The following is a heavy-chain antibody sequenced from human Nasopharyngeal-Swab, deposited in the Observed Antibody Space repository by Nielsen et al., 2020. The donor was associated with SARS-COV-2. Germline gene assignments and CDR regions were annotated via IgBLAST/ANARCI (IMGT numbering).Heavy chain of an antibody. J-gene: IGHJ6*03. CDR2: VNHGGGT. V-gene: IGHV4-34*01. CDR1: GGSFSGHQ. CDR3: ARGGAGVVASPVLGLGPFYYYHFMDV. D-gene: IGHD6-6*01. Sequence: ESLKISCAVYGGSFSGHQWSWVRQTPGKGLEWIGEVNHGGGTNYNPSLKSRVTISVATSKNQFSLKLTSVTAADTAVYYCARGGAGVVASPVLGLGPFYYYHFMDVWGQGTTVTVSS.